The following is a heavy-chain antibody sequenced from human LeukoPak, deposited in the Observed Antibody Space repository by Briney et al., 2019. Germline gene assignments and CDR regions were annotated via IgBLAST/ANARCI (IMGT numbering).Heavy chain of an antibody. CDR3: ASFGELLGYYYYYYMDV. CDR2: TRYDEDNK. D-gene: IGHD3-10*01. V-gene: IGHV3-30*02. J-gene: IGHJ6*03. Sequence: PSGSLRLSCEATGFTFSSDGMNWVRQAPGKGLKWVAFTRYDEDNKYYADSVKGRFTISRDNSKNTLYLQMNSLRAEDTAVYYCASFGELLGYYYYYYMDVWGKGTTVTVSS. CDR1: GFTFSSDG.